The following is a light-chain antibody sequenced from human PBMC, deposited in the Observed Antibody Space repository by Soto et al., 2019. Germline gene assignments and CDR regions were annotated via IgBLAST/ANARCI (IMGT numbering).Light chain of an antibody. CDR3: CSYAGRSTLV. CDR2: EVT. V-gene: IGLV2-23*02. J-gene: IGLJ2*01. Sequence: QSVLTQPASVSGSPGQSITISCTGTSSDVGNYNLVSWYQQHPGKAPKLMIYEVTKRPSGVSNHFSGSKSGNTASLTISVLQAEDEADYSCCSYAGRSTLVFGGGTQLTVL. CDR1: SSDVGNYNL.